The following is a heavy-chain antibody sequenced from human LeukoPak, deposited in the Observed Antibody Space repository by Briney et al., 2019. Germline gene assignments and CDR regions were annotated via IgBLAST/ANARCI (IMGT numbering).Heavy chain of an antibody. J-gene: IGHJ4*02. CDR1: GFTFSGCA. Sequence: GRSLRLSCAASGFTFSGCAFHWVRQAPGKGLEWVAIISNDGNNKYYTDSVKGRFTISRDNSKNTLYLQMNSLRTEDTAVYYCAKSDLGHRSRQVGHFDYWGQGTLVTVSS. CDR3: AKSDLGHRSRQVGHFDY. D-gene: IGHD2-15*01. V-gene: IGHV3-30*18. CDR2: ISNDGNNK.